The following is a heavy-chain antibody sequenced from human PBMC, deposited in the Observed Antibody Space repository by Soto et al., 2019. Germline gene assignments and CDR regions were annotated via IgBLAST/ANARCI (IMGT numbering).Heavy chain of an antibody. J-gene: IGHJ4*02. V-gene: IGHV3-7*03. D-gene: IGHD6-13*01. CDR1: GITFRNHW. CDR3: ATLSSTWPTGEDY. Sequence: GGSLRLSCVVSGITFRNHWLSWVRQAPGKGLEWVANIKQDGSEKYYVDSVKGRFTISRDNAKNSLYLQMNSLRADDTAVYYCATLSSTWPTGEDYWGQGTMVTVYS. CDR2: IKQDGSEK.